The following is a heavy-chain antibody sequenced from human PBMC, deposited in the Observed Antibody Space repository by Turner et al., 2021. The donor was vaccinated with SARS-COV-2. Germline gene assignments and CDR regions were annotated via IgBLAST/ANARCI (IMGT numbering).Heavy chain of an antibody. CDR1: GGNFSSYA. CDR2: IIPIFGTA. CDR3: ARGATLVRGVIENLYYYYYGMDV. D-gene: IGHD3-10*01. J-gene: IGHJ6*02. V-gene: IGHV1-69*06. Sequence: QVQLVQSGAEVKKPGSSVKVSCKASGGNFSSYAISWVRQAPGQGLEWMGGIIPIFGTANFAQKFQGRVTITADKSTSTAYMELSSLRSEDTAVYYCARGATLVRGVIENLYYYYYGMDVWGQGTTVTVSS.